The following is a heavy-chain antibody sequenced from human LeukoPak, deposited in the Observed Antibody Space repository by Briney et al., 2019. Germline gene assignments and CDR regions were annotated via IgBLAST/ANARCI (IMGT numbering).Heavy chain of an antibody. V-gene: IGHV3-23*01. CDR3: AKDSYGDYSPPVFDY. D-gene: IGHD4-17*01. CDR1: GFTISSCA. CDR2: ISGSGVTT. Sequence: GGSLRLSCAASGFTISSCAMSWVRQAPGKGLEWVSGISGSGVTTYYADSVKGRLTISGDNSKNTLYLQMNSLRAEDTAVYYCAKDSYGDYSPPVFDYWGQGTLVTVSS. J-gene: IGHJ4*02.